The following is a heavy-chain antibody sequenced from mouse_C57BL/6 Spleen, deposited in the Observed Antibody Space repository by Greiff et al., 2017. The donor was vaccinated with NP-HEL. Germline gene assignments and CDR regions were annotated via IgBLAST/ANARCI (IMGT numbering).Heavy chain of an antibody. V-gene: IGHV5-12*01. J-gene: IGHJ2*01. CDR3: ARQIRRGNYFDY. D-gene: IGHD2-12*01. CDR2: ISNGGGST. Sequence: EVNVVESGGGLVQPGGSLKLSCAASGFTFSDYYMYWVRQTPEKRLEWVAYISNGGGSTYYPDTVKGRFTISRDNAKNTLYLQMSRLKSEDTAMYYCARQIRRGNYFDYWGQGTTLTVSS. CDR1: GFTFSDYY.